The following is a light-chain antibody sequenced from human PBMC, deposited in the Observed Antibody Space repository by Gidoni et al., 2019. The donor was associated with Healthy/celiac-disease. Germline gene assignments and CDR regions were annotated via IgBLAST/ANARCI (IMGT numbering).Light chain of an antibody. CDR3: SSYTSSSTV. V-gene: IGLV2-14*01. CDR2: EVS. CDR1: SSDVGGYNY. Sequence: QSALTQPASVSASPGQSIPISCTGTSSDVGGYNYVSWYQQHPGKAPKLMIYEVSNRPSGVSNRFSGSKSGNTASLTISGLQAEDEADYYCSSYTSSSTVFGGGTKLTVL. J-gene: IGLJ3*02.